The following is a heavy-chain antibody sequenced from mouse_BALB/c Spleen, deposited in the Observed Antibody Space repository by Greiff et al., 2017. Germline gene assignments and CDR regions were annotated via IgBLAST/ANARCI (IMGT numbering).Heavy chain of an antibody. Sequence: EVKLMESGGGLVKPGGSLKLSCAASGFTFSSYTMSWVRQTPEKRLEWVATISSGGSYTYYPDSVKGRFTISRDNAKNTLYLQMSSLKSEDTAMYYCTREPGNYAMDYWGQGTSVTVSS. V-gene: IGHV5-6-4*01. CDR3: TREPGNYAMDY. D-gene: IGHD1-1*02. CDR2: ISSGGSYT. CDR1: GFTFSSYT. J-gene: IGHJ4*01.